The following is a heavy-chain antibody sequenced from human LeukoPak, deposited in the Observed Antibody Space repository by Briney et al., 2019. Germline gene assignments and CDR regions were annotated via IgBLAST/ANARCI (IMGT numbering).Heavy chain of an antibody. V-gene: IGHV3-33*01. CDR2: IWYDGSNK. D-gene: IGHD6-13*01. CDR3: ARALPGIAAALGV. Sequence: PGGSLRLSCAASGFTFSSYGMHWVRQAPGKGLEWVAVIWYDGSNKYYADSVKGRFTISRDNSKNTLYLQMNSLRAEDTAVYYCARALPGIAAALGVWGQGTTVTVSS. CDR1: GFTFSSYG. J-gene: IGHJ6*02.